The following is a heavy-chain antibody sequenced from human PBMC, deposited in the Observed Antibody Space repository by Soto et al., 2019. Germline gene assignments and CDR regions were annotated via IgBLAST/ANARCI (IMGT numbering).Heavy chain of an antibody. D-gene: IGHD6-19*01. CDR2: MNPNSGNT. Sequence: QVQLVQSGAEVKKPGASVKVSCKASGYTFTSYDINWVRQATGQGLEWMGWMNPNSGNTGYAQKFQGRFTMTRNTSISTAYMELSSLRSEDTAVYYCARGQGSSGWYWDYYYYGMDVWGQGTTVTVSS. CDR3: ARGQGSSGWYWDYYYYGMDV. J-gene: IGHJ6*02. CDR1: GYTFTSYD. V-gene: IGHV1-8*01.